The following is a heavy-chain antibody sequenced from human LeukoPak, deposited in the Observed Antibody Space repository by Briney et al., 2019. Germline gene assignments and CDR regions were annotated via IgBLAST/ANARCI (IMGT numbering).Heavy chain of an antibody. CDR2: INHSGST. Sequence: SETLSLTCAVYGGSFSGYYWSWIRQPPGKGLEWMGEINHSGSTNYNPSLKSRVTISVDTSKNQFSLKLSSVTAADTAVYYCARYLVEGAAGTIDYWGQGTLVTVSS. V-gene: IGHV4-34*01. D-gene: IGHD6-13*01. CDR1: GGSFSGYY. J-gene: IGHJ4*02. CDR3: ARYLVEGAAGTIDY.